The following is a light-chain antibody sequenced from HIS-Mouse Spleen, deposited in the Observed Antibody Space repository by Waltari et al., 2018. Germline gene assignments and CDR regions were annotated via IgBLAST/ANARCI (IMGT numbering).Light chain of an antibody. CDR1: NIGSKS. J-gene: IGLJ2*01. Sequence: SYVLTQPPSVSVAPGKTARITCGGNNIGSKSVHGYQQKPGQAPVLVVYDDNDRPAGIPERCSGSNSGNTATLTISRVEAGDEADYYCQVWDSSSDHVVFGGGTKLTVL. V-gene: IGLV3-21*03. CDR3: QVWDSSSDHVV. CDR2: DDN.